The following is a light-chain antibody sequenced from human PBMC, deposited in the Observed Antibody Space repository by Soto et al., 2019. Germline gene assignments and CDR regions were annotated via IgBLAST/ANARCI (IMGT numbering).Light chain of an antibody. J-gene: IGKJ5*01. CDR2: GAS. CDR1: ERLSSVY. V-gene: IGKV3-20*01. Sequence: EVVLTQSPATLSLSPGETATLSCRASERLSSVYLAWYQQRPGQPPRLLIYGASNRATGIPDRFSGSGSGTDFTLIINRLEPEDVAIYYCQQYGGSPRITFGQGTRLEIK. CDR3: QQYGGSPRIT.